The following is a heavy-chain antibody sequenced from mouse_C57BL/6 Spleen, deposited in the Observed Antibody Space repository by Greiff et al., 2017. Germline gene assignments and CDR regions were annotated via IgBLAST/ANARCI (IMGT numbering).Heavy chain of an antibody. V-gene: IGHV1-50*01. CDR1: GYTFTSYW. D-gene: IGHD3-3*01. CDR2: IDPSDSYT. CDR3: ARSPQLTHYFDY. Sequence: QVQLQQPGAELVKPGASVKLSCKASGYTFTSYWMQWVKQRPGQGLEWIGEIDPSDSYTNYNQKFKGKATLTVDTSSSTAYMQLSSLTSEDSAVYYCARSPQLTHYFDYWGQGTTLTVSS. J-gene: IGHJ2*01.